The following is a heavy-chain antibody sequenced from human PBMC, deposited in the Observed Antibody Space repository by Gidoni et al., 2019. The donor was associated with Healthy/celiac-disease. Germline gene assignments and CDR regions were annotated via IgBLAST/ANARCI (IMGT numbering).Heavy chain of an antibody. CDR3: AKKLGIAVAGTQY. CDR1: GFTFSSYA. Sequence: EVQLLESGGGLVQPGGSLRLSCAASGFTFSSYAMSWVRQAPGQGLAWVSAISGSGGSTFYADSVKGRLTISRDNSKNTLYLQMNSLRAEDTAVYYCAKKLGIAVAGTQYWGQGTLVTVSS. D-gene: IGHD6-19*01. V-gene: IGHV3-23*01. J-gene: IGHJ4*02. CDR2: ISGSGGST.